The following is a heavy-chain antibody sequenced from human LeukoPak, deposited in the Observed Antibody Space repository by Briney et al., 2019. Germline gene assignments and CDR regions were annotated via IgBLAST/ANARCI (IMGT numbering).Heavy chain of an antibody. J-gene: IGHJ5*02. CDR3: ARGHSGSYLGWFDP. V-gene: IGHV3-33*01. CDR2: IWDDGSDK. CDR1: GFTFNRYA. D-gene: IGHD1-26*01. Sequence: GRSLRLSCAASGFTFNRYAMHWVRQVPGRGLEWVAVIWDDGSDKFYTDSVKGRFTISRDNYDNRLYLQMNSLRAEDTAIYYWARGHSGSYLGWFDPWGQGTMVTVSS.